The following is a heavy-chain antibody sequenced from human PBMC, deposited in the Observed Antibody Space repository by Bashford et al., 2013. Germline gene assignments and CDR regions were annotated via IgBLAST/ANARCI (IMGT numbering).Heavy chain of an antibody. CDR1: GFTMSDTW. J-gene: IGHJ4*02. V-gene: IGHV3-74*01. CDR2: LIHGDDTDI. D-gene: IGHD3-22*01. CDR3: ARESTLYYYDSSDYYEPDYFDY. Sequence: GSLRLSCSASGFTMSDTWMHWVRQAPGQGLVWVSRLIHGDDTDIRYADSVKGRFTISRDNAKNSLYLHMNSLRAEDTAVYYCARESTLYYYDSSDYYEPDYFDYWGQGTQVTVSS.